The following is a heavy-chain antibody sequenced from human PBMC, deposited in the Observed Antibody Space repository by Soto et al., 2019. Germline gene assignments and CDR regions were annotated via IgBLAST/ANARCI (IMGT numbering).Heavy chain of an antibody. D-gene: IGHD6-19*01. CDR3: AKWLVGRTFDS. J-gene: IGHJ4*02. CDR1: GFTFGNHA. Sequence: GGSLRLSCAVSGFTFGNHAMSWVRQAPGKGLEWVSAISTAVGATYYADSVKGRFTISRDDSNNTLYLQMNSLRVDDTAVYYCAKWLVGRTFDSWGQGTLVTVSS. CDR2: ISTAVGAT. V-gene: IGHV3-23*01.